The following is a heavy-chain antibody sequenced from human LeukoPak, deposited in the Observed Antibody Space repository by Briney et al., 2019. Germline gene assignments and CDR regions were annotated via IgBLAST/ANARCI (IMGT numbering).Heavy chain of an antibody. CDR2: ISAYSGNT. V-gene: IGHV1-18*01. CDR1: GYTFTSYA. CDR3: ATCYCSRSSCYPYHFDY. Sequence: ASVKVSCKASGYTFTSYAISWVRQAPGQGLEWMGWISAYSGNTNYAQKLQGRVTVTTDTSTSTAYMELRSLRSDDTAVYYCATCYCSRSSCYPYHFDYWGQGTLVTVSS. D-gene: IGHD2-2*01. J-gene: IGHJ4*02.